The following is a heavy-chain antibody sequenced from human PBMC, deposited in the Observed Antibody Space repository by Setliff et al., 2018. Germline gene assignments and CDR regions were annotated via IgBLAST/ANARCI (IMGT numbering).Heavy chain of an antibody. D-gene: IGHD2-15*01. J-gene: IGHJ4*02. Sequence: SETLSLTCTVSGASISSGTYYWAWIRQPPGKGLEWIGRIHYRGTTYSNASLASRLTISVDTSKNQFSLKLRSVTAADTAVYYCARASVVHAIAVGYWGQGTLVTVSS. CDR2: IHYRGTT. V-gene: IGHV4-39*01. CDR3: ARASVVHAIAVGY. CDR1: GASISSGTYY.